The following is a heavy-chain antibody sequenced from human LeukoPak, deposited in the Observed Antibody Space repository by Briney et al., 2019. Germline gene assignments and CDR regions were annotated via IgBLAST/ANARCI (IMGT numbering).Heavy chain of an antibody. CDR2: IWYDGSNK. CDR1: GFTFSSYG. V-gene: IGHV3-33*01. D-gene: IGHD3-22*01. Sequence: GGSLRLSCAASGFTFSSYGMHWVRQAPGKGLEWAAVIWYDGSNKYYADSVKGRFTISRDNSKNTLYLQMNSLRAEDTAVYYCASDYYDSSGYYSVLGYWGQGTLVTVSS. J-gene: IGHJ4*02. CDR3: ASDYYDSSGYYSVLGY.